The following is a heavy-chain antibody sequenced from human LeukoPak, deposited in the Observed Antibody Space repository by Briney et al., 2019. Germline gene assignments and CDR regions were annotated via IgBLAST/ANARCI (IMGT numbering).Heavy chain of an antibody. J-gene: IGHJ6*03. CDR2: MNPNSGNT. D-gene: IGHD6-19*01. CDR1: GYTFTSYD. CDR3: ARVPYSSGWYGNYYYYMDV. Sequence: ASVRVSCKASGYTFTSYDINWVRQATGQGLEWMGWMNPNSGNTGYAQKFQGRVTMTRNTSISTAYMELSSLRSEDTAVYYCARVPYSSGWYGNYYYYMDVWGKGTTVTISS. V-gene: IGHV1-8*01.